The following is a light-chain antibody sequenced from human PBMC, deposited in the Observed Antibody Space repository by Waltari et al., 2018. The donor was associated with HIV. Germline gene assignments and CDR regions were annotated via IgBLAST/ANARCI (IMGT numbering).Light chain of an antibody. V-gene: IGLV3-21*02. J-gene: IGLJ1*01. CDR1: NIGSKN. Sequence: SYVLTQPPSVSVAPGHPARITCEGNNIGSKNVHWDQQTPGQAPLLVVYAASDRHSGSPERFSGSNSGNTATLTISWVEAGDEAHYYCQVWYTSSDQNVFAAGTKVTVL. CDR3: QVWYTSSDQNV. CDR2: AAS.